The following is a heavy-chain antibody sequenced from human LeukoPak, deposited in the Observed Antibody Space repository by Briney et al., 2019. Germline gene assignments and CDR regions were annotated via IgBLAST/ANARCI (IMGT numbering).Heavy chain of an antibody. CDR2: TSYDGSNE. J-gene: IGHJ4*02. Sequence: GGSLRLSCAASGFTLSNYAMHWVRQAPGKGLEWVAVTSYDGSNEYSADSVKGRLTISRDNSKNTVYLRMNSLRAEDTAVYYGARQDIAAAVTFDYWGQGTLVTVSS. CDR1: GFTLSNYA. D-gene: IGHD6-13*01. CDR3: ARQDIAAAVTFDY. V-gene: IGHV3-30*04.